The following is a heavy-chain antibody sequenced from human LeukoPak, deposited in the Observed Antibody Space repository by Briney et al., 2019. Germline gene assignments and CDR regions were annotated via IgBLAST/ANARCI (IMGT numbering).Heavy chain of an antibody. D-gene: IGHD3-10*01. V-gene: IGHV4-34*01. J-gene: IGHJ4*02. CDR1: GGSFSGYY. CDR2: INHSGST. Sequence: PSETLSLTCAVYGGSFSGYYWSWIRQPPGKGLEWIGEINHSGSTNYNPSLKSRVTIPVDTSKNQFSLKLSSVTAADTAVYYCARRRYYYGSGSGYFDYWGQGTLVTVSS. CDR3: ARRRYYYGSGSGYFDY.